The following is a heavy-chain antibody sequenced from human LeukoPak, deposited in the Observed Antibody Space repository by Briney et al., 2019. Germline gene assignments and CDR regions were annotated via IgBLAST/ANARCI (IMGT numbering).Heavy chain of an antibody. CDR3: ARGYSSSPDDAFDI. V-gene: IGHV3-21*01. CDR1: GFTFSSYS. Sequence: PGGSLRLSCAASGFTFSSYSMNWVRQAPGKGLEWVSSISSSSSYIYYADSVEGRFTISRDNAKNSLYLQMSSLRAEDTAVYYCARGYSSSPDDAFDIWGQGTMVTVSS. CDR2: ISSSSSYI. J-gene: IGHJ3*02. D-gene: IGHD6-6*01.